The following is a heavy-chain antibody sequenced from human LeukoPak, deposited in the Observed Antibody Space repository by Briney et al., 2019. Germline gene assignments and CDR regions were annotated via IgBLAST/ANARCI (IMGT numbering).Heavy chain of an antibody. V-gene: IGHV3-21*01. D-gene: IGHD1-26*01. CDR3: ARAHIQDYTIVGLVDH. J-gene: IGHJ5*02. CDR1: GFTFSDYS. Sequence: GGSLRLSCATSGFTFSDYSMNWVRQAPGQGLEWVSSISSRSTYAYYADSVRGRFTISRDSAKNSLFLQMDSLRVEDTAVYYCARAHIQDYTIVGLVDHWGQGTLVTVSS. CDR2: ISSRSTYA.